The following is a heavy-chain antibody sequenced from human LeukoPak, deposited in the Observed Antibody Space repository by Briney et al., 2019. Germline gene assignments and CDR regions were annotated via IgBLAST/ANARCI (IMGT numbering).Heavy chain of an antibody. Sequence: PSQTLSLTCTVSGGSVNSGGYYWTWIPQHPGKGLEWFGYIYYSGRTYYNPSLKSRITISLDTSKNQFSLNLTSVSAADAAFYFCARSSDYGDYDWGQGTLITVSS. CDR1: GGSVNSGGYY. V-gene: IGHV4-31*03. CDR2: IYYSGRT. J-gene: IGHJ4*02. CDR3: ARSSDYGDYD. D-gene: IGHD4-17*01.